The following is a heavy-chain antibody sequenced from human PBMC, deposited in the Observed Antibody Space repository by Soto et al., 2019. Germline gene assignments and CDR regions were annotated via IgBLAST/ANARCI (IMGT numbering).Heavy chain of an antibody. V-gene: IGHV1-18*01. CDR2: ISPHNRNT. J-gene: IGHJ4*02. D-gene: IGHD3-9*01. CDR3: ARDEGGYDILTGYYKAHHFDQ. CDR1: GYTFGHFY. Sequence: QVQLVQSGAEVKRPGDSVKFSCQASGYTFGHFYITWVRQAPGQGLEWMGAISPHNRNTNYAEKFRGRVTMTTDTSTTTAYMELRSLRSDDTAVYYCARDEGGYDILTGYYKAHHFDQWGQGALVTVSS.